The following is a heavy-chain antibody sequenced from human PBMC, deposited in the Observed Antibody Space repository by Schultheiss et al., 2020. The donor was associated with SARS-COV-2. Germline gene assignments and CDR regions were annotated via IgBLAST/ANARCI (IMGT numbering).Heavy chain of an antibody. V-gene: IGHV3-23*01. CDR1: GFTFSDYY. Sequence: GGSLRLSCAASGFTFSDYYMSWIRQAPGKGLEWVSHIRGSGSNTYYAGSVKGRFTISRDNSQNTLYLQMNSLRADDTAIYYCARGRRATTVTTASDYWGQGTLVTVSS. D-gene: IGHD4-17*01. CDR3: ARGRRATTVTTASDY. J-gene: IGHJ4*02. CDR2: IRGSGSNT.